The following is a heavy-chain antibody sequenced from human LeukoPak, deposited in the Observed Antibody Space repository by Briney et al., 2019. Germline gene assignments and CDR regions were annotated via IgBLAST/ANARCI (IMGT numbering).Heavy chain of an antibody. Sequence: SVKVSCKASGGTFSSYAISWVRQAPGQGLEWMGRIIPILGIANYAQKFQGRVTITADKSTSTAYMELSSLRSGDTAVYYCARSDTYYYDSSGYLNYWGQGTLVTVSS. D-gene: IGHD3-22*01. CDR1: GGTFSSYA. CDR2: IIPILGIA. V-gene: IGHV1-69*04. J-gene: IGHJ4*02. CDR3: ARSDTYYYDSSGYLNY.